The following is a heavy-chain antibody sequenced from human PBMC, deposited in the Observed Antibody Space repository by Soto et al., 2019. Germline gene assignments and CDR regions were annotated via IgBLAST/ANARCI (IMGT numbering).Heavy chain of an antibody. D-gene: IGHD2-15*01. CDR3: ARGARILYYYYGMDV. V-gene: IGHV3-30-3*01. CDR1: GFTFISYS. J-gene: IGHJ6*02. CDR2: ISYDGSNK. Sequence: GGSLRLSCAASGFTFISYSMHWVRQAPGKGLEWVALISYDGSNKNYADSVKGRFTISRDNSKNTLYLQMNSLRAEDTAVYYCARGARILYYYYGMDVWGQGTTVTVSS.